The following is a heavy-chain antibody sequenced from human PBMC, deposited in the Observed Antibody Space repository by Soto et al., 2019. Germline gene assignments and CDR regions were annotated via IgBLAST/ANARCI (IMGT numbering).Heavy chain of an antibody. V-gene: IGHV3-33*01. Sequence: TGGSLRLSCAASGFTFNSYVMHWVRQAPGKGLEWVAVIWYDGSNKYYADSVKGRFTISRDNSKNTLYLQMNSLRAEDTAIYYCARDLKSGPFDYWGQGTLVTVSS. D-gene: IGHD2-8*02. CDR2: IWYDGSNK. CDR3: ARDLKSGPFDY. CDR1: GFTFNSYV. J-gene: IGHJ4*02.